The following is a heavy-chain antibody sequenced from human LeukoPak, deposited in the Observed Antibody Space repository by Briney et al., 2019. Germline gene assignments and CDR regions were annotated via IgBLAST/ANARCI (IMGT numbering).Heavy chain of an antibody. CDR1: GDSITRGGYY. CDR3: ARDLRGIRGVGSNWFDP. J-gene: IGHJ5*02. CDR2: IFYSGST. Sequence: PSQTLSLTCTVSGDSITRGGYYWSWIRQHPGKGLEWIGYIFYSGSTYYNPSLKSRVNISVGTSKNQFSLKLYSVTAADTAVYYCARDLRGIRGVGSNWFDPWGQGTLVTVSS. V-gene: IGHV4-31*03. D-gene: IGHD3-10*01.